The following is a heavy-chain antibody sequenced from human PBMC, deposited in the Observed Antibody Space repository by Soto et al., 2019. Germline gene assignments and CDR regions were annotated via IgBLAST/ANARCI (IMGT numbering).Heavy chain of an antibody. CDR3: ARGRYDFWSEYQPYYHYGMDV. V-gene: IGHV3-33*01. Sequence: QVQPVESGGGVVQPGRSLRLSCAASGFTFSSYGMHWVRQAPGKGLEWVAVIWYDGSNKYYTDSVKGRFTISRDNSKNTLYLQMNSLRAEDTAVYYCARGRYDFWSEYQPYYHYGMDVWGQGTTVTVSS. J-gene: IGHJ6*02. D-gene: IGHD3-3*01. CDR2: IWYDGSNK. CDR1: GFTFSSYG.